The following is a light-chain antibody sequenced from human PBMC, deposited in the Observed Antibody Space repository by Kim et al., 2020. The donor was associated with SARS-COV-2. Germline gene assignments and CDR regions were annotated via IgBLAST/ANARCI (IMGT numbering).Light chain of an antibody. CDR2: GAS. J-gene: IGKJ2*01. CDR1: QSVSSN. Sequence: EIVMTQSPATLSVSPGERATLSCRASQSVSSNLAWYQQKPGQAPRLLIYGASTRATGIPARFSGSGSGTEFTLTISSLQSEDFAVYYCQQYNNWLMYTFGQGTELYIK. V-gene: IGKV3-15*01. CDR3: QQYNNWLMYT.